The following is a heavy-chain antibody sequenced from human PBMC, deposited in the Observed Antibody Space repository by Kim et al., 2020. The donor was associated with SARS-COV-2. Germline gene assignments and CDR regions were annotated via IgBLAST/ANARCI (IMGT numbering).Heavy chain of an antibody. V-gene: IGHV6-1*01. D-gene: IGHD6-19*01. J-gene: IGHJ5*02. Sequence: DYAVSVKSRITIDPDTSKNQFLLHLSSVTPEDTAVYYCARAVAGRNWFDPWGQGTLVTVSS. CDR3: ARAVAGRNWFDP.